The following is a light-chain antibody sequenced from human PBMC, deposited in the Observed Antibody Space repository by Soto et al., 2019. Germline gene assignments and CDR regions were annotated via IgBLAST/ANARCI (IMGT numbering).Light chain of an antibody. CDR3: SSYTSSRAYV. V-gene: IGLV2-14*01. CDR2: EVS. J-gene: IGLJ1*01. CDR1: SSYVGGYNY. Sequence: QSALTQPASVSGSPGQSITISCTGTSSYVGGYNYVSWYQQQSGKAPKLMIHEVSNRPSGVPNRFSGSKSGNTASLTISGLQAEDEADYYCSSYTSSRAYVFGIGTKVTVL.